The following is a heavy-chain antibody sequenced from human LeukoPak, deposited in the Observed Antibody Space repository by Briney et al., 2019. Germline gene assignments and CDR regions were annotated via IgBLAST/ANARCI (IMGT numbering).Heavy chain of an antibody. D-gene: IGHD3-3*01. V-gene: IGHV2-5*01. CDR1: GFSLSGGGVG. Sequence: SGPTLVNPTQTLTLTCTFSGFSLSGGGVGVGWILQPPGKALEWLSLIYWNDDKRYSPSLKNRLSIAKGTSKNQVVLTMTNMDPLDTATYYCAHKYDFWSGYDNWGPGTLVTVSS. CDR3: AHKYDFWSGYDN. J-gene: IGHJ4*02. CDR2: IYWNDDK.